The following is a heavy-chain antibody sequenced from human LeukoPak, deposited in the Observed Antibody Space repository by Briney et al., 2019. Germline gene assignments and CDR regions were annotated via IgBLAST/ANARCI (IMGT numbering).Heavy chain of an antibody. Sequence: ASVKVSCKASGYTFTSYGISWVRQAPGQGLEWMGWISAYNGNTNYAQKLQGRVTMTTDTSTSTAYMELSSLRSEDTAVYYCARGRITRNWFDPWGQRTLVTVSS. CDR2: ISAYNGNT. D-gene: IGHD1-14*01. CDR1: GYTFTSYG. J-gene: IGHJ5*02. CDR3: ARGRITRNWFDP. V-gene: IGHV1-18*01.